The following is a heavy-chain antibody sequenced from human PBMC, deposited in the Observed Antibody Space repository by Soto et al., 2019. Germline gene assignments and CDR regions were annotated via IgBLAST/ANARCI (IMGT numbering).Heavy chain of an antibody. V-gene: IGHV4-31*03. CDR1: GGSISSGGYY. CDR2: IYYSGST. Sequence: QVQLQESGPGLVKPSQTLSLTCTVSGGSISSGGYYWSWIRQHPGKGLEWIGYIYYSGSTYYNPSLKSRVTISVDTSKNQFSLKLSSVTAADTAVYYCASSIHCSGGSCYSGVSGWFDPWGQGTLVTVSS. CDR3: ASSIHCSGGSCYSGVSGWFDP. J-gene: IGHJ5*02. D-gene: IGHD2-15*01.